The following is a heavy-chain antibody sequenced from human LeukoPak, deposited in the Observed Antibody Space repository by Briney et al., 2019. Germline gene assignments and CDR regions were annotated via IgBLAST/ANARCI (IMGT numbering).Heavy chain of an antibody. D-gene: IGHD6-6*01. V-gene: IGHV4-39*01. J-gene: IGHJ6*03. CDR2: IYYSGNT. CDR3: ARVMIAARPPYYYYYYYMDV. CDR1: GDSISTSNSY. Sequence: SETLSLTCTVSGDSISTSNSYWGWIRQPPGKGLEWIGSIYYSGNTYYNASLKSRVTISVDTSKNQFSLKLTSVTAADTAVYYCARVMIAARPPYYYYYYYMDVWGKGTTVTVSS.